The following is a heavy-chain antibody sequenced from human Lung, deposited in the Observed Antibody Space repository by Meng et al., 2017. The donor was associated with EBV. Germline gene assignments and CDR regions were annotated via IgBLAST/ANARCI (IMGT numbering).Heavy chain of an antibody. CDR3: ARVSSGWDYFDY. Sequence: VRVRGAGPGRVKPSQAPSLTGTVSGGSVSSGGYYWTWIRQHPGKGLEWFGQIYYSGSTFYNPSLKRRVIISIDTSKNQFSLNLRSVTAADTAVYYCARVSSGWDYFDYWGQGTLVTVSS. V-gene: IGHV4-31*03. CDR1: GGSVSSGGYY. CDR2: IYYSGST. J-gene: IGHJ4*02. D-gene: IGHD6-19*01.